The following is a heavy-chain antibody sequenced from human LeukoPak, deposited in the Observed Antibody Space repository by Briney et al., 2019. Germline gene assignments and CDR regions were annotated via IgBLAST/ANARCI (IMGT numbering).Heavy chain of an antibody. CDR2: ITSDGAFT. D-gene: IGHD3-22*01. V-gene: IGHV3-74*01. CDR1: GFTFSSNW. J-gene: IGHJ4*02. CDR3: SSESRY. Sequence: PGGSLRLSCAASGFTFSSNWMNWVRQAPGKGLVWVSRITSDGAFTSYAASVKGRFTISRDNAKNMLYLQMNSLRDEDTAVYYCSSESRYWGQGTLVIVSS.